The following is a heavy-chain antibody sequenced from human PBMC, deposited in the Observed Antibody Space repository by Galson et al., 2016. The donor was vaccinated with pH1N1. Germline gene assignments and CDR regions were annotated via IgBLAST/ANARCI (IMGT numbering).Heavy chain of an antibody. CDR1: GFTFSNYW. D-gene: IGHD3-9*01. J-gene: IGHJ4*02. CDR2: INQDGSEK. Sequence: SLRLSCATSGFTFSNYWMHWVRQAPGKGLEWVAYINQDGSEKYYVDSVKGRFIISRDNTKSSLYLQMNSLRVEDTAVYYCARRYFDTWGQGTLVTVSS. CDR3: ARRYFDT. V-gene: IGHV3-7*01.